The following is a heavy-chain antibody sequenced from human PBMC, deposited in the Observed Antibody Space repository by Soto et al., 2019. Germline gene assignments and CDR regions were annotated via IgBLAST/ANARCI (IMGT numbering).Heavy chain of an antibody. D-gene: IGHD6-19*01. Sequence: ASVKVSCKASGYTFTSYGISWVRQAPGQGLEWMGWISAYNGNTNYAQKVQGRVTMTTDTSTSTAYMELRSLRSDDTAVYYCAREVALAGMYGMDVCGQGTTVTVYS. CDR2: ISAYNGNT. V-gene: IGHV1-18*04. CDR1: GYTFTSYG. CDR3: AREVALAGMYGMDV. J-gene: IGHJ6*02.